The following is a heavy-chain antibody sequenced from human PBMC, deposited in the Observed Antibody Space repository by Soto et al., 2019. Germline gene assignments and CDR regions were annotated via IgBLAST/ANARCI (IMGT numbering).Heavy chain of an antibody. CDR1: GYSFSNYW. J-gene: IGHJ4*02. CDR2: IYPGDSDT. Sequence: GESLKISCKGSGYSFSNYWIGWVRQMPGKGLEWMGIIYPGDSDTRYSPSFQGQVSISADKSISTAYLQWSSLKASDTAVYYCAVTMYTSSWYVLDYWGQGTLVTVS. CDR3: AVTMYTSSWYVLDY. D-gene: IGHD6-13*01. V-gene: IGHV5-51*01.